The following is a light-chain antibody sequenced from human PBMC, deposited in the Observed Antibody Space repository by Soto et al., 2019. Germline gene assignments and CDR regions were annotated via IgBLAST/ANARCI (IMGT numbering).Light chain of an antibody. J-gene: IGKJ1*01. V-gene: IGKV3-15*01. CDR1: QSISSN. Sequence: EIVMTQSPATLSVSPGERATLSCRASQSISSNLAWYQQKPGQVPRLLIYGASTRATAIPARFSGSGSGTEFTLTISSLQSEDFAIYYCHQYDNWPLTWAFGQGTKVDIK. CDR2: GAS. CDR3: HQYDNWPLTWA.